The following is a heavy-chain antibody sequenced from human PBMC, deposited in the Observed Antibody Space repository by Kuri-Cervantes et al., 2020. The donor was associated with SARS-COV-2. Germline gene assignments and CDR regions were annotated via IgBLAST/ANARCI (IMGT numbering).Heavy chain of an antibody. Sequence: GSLRLSCAVCGGSFSGYYWSWIRQPPGKGLEWIGEINHSGSTNYNPSLKSRVTISVDTSKNQFSLKLSSVTAADTAVYYCARAGIVGFYDYYYGMDVWGQGTTVTVSS. V-gene: IGHV4-34*01. CDR1: GGSFSGYY. CDR3: ARAGIVGFYDYYYGMDV. J-gene: IGHJ6*02. D-gene: IGHD1-26*01. CDR2: INHSGST.